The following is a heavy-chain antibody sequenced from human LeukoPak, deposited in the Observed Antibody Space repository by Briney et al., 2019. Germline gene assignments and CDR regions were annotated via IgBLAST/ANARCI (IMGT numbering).Heavy chain of an antibody. CDR3: AISTWIPSNY. Sequence: SETLSLTCAVYGGSFSGYYWSWIRHPPGKGLKWIVEINHSGSTNYNPSHNRRVTISVDTSKNQFSLKLSSVTAADTAAYYCAISTWIPSNYWGQGTLVTVSS. D-gene: IGHD5-18*01. J-gene: IGHJ4*02. CDR1: GGSFSGYY. CDR2: INHSGST. V-gene: IGHV4-34*01.